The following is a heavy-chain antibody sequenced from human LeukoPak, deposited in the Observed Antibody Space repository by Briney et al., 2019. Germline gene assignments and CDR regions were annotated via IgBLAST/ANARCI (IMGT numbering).Heavy chain of an antibody. Sequence: GASVKVSCKASGYTFTSYDINWVRQATGQGLEWMGWMNPNSGNTGYAQKFQGRVTMTRNTSISTAYMELSSLRPEDTAVYYCARGCSSTSCYSNMDVWGKGTTVTVSS. CDR1: GYTFTSYD. D-gene: IGHD2-2*01. CDR2: MNPNSGNT. V-gene: IGHV1-8*01. J-gene: IGHJ6*03. CDR3: ARGCSSTSCYSNMDV.